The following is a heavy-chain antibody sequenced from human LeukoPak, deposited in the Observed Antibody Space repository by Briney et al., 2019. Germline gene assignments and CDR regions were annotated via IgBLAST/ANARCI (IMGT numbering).Heavy chain of an antibody. Sequence: GGSLRLSCAASGFTFSSYSMNWVRQAPGKGLEWVANIKQDGSEKYYVDSVKGRFTISRDNAKNSLYLQMNSLRAEDTAVYYCARDSGIVATMTRGSGWGQGTLVTVSS. V-gene: IGHV3-7*04. CDR1: GFTFSSYS. CDR2: IKQDGSEK. D-gene: IGHD5-12*01. J-gene: IGHJ4*02. CDR3: ARDSGIVATMTRGSG.